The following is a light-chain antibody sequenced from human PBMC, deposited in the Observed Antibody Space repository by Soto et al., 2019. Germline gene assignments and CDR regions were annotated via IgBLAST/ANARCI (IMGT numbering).Light chain of an antibody. V-gene: IGLV1-36*01. J-gene: IGLJ1*01. Sequence: QSVLTQPPSVSDAPRQRVTISCSGSSSNIGNNAVNWYQQLPGKAPKLLIYYDDLLPSGVSDRFSGSKSGTSASLAISGLQFEDEDDYYCAAWDDSLNGYVFGTGTKVTVL. CDR2: YDD. CDR3: AAWDDSLNGYV. CDR1: SSNIGNNA.